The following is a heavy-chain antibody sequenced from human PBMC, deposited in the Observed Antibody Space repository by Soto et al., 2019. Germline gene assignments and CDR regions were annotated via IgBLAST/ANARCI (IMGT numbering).Heavy chain of an antibody. J-gene: IGHJ4*02. D-gene: IGHD6-25*01. CDR1: GFSLTTTGLG. Sequence: QITLKESGPTLVKPTQTLTLTCTFSGFSLTTTGLGVGWIRQPPGKTLEWLASIYWYDFQRYSPSLKSRLTITKDTSKNQVVLTMTNMDPADTATYDCAHRPDGSHFDYWGQGILGTVSS. V-gene: IGHV2-5*01. CDR3: AHRPDGSHFDY. CDR2: IYWYDFQ.